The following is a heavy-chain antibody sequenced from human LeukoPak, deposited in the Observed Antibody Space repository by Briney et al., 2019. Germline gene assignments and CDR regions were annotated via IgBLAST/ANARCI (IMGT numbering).Heavy chain of an antibody. CDR3: ARQVDTAMVSIDF. Sequence: SETLSPTCSVSGGSISSSGYYWGWFRQPPGKGLEWIGSISYSGSTAYNPSLNSRVTMSVDTSKKQFSLKLSSVTASDTAVYYCARQVDTAMVSIDFWGQGSLVTVSS. J-gene: IGHJ4*02. CDR1: GGSISSSGYY. CDR2: ISYSGST. D-gene: IGHD5-18*01. V-gene: IGHV4-39*01.